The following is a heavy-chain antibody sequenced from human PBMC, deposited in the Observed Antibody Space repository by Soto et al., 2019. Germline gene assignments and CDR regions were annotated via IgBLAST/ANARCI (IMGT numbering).Heavy chain of an antibody. CDR1: GGSISSSSYY. D-gene: IGHD3-22*01. CDR3: ARYYYDSSGYRSHY. Sequence: QLQLQESGPGLVKPSETLSLTCTVSGGSISSSSYYWGWIRQPPGKGLEWIGSIYYSGRTYDNPSLKSRVTISVDTSKNQFSLKLSSVTAADTAVYYCARYYYDSSGYRSHYWGQGTLVTVSS. CDR2: IYYSGRT. V-gene: IGHV4-39*01. J-gene: IGHJ4*02.